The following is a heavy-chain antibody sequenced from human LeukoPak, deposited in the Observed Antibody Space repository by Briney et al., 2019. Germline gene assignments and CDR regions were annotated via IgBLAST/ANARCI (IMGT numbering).Heavy chain of an antibody. CDR3: ASRINHWFDP. Sequence: PGGSLRLSCAASGFNFNNYDMHWVRQAPGKGLEWVAVISVGGEKSYYADSVKGRFTISRDNSKSTLFLQMNSLRAEDTAVYFCASRINHWFDPWGQGTLVTVSS. J-gene: IGHJ5*02. CDR1: GFNFNNYD. CDR2: ISVGGEKS. D-gene: IGHD2-15*01. V-gene: IGHV3-30*03.